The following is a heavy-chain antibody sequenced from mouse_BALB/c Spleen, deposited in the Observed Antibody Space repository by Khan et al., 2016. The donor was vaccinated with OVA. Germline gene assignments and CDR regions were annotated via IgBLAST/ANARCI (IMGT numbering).Heavy chain of an antibody. J-gene: IGHJ3*01. Sequence: EVELVESGGDLVKPGGSLKLSCASSGFTFSSYSMSWVRQTPDKRLEWVATISSDGDYTYFPDSVKGRFTISRDNAKNTLNLQMSSLKSEDTALYYGASHLPGSFAYWGQGTLVTVSA. CDR1: GFTFSSYS. CDR3: ASHLPGSFAY. D-gene: IGHD4-1*01. CDR2: ISSDGDYT. V-gene: IGHV5-6*01.